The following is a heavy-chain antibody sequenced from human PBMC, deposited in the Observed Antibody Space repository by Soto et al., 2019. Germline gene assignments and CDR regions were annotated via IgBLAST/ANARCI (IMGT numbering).Heavy chain of an antibody. CDR3: AKEFLGYSSGWYPRAEYFQH. J-gene: IGHJ1*01. CDR2: ISGSGGST. Sequence: PGGSLRLSCAASGFTFSSYAMSWVRQAPGKGLEWVSAISGSGGSTYYADSVKGRFTISRDNSKNTLYLQMNSLRAEDTAVYYCAKEFLGYSSGWYPRAEYFQHWGQGTLVTVSS. D-gene: IGHD6-19*01. V-gene: IGHV3-23*01. CDR1: GFTFSSYA.